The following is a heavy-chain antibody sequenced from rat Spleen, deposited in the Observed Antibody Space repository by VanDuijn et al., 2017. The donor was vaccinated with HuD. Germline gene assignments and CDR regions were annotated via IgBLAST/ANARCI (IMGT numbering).Heavy chain of an antibody. V-gene: IGHV5S23*01. CDR2: ITTGGDDT. J-gene: IGHJ2*01. D-gene: IGHD1-11*01. CDR3: ARHGSRGYTSFDY. Sequence: EVQLVESGGGLVQPGRSVKLSCAASGFTFSDFDMAWVRQAPTKGLEWVASITTGGDDTYYRDSVKGRFTISRDNAKRTLYLQMDSLRSEDTATYYCARHGSRGYTSFDYWGQGVMVTVSS. CDR1: GFTFSDFD.